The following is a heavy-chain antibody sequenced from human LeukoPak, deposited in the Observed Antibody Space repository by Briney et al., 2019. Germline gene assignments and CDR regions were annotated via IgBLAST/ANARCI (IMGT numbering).Heavy chain of an antibody. CDR3: ARGSANLRPSGWTE. D-gene: IGHD6-19*01. V-gene: IGHV4-61*02. Sequence: SQTLSLTGTGSGGSISSGSYYWSWIRQPAGKGLEWIGRIYTSGSTNYNPSLKSRVTISVDTSKNQFSLKLSSVTAADTAVYYCARGSANLRPSGWTEWGQGTLVTVSS. CDR1: GGSISSGSYY. CDR2: IYTSGST. J-gene: IGHJ4*02.